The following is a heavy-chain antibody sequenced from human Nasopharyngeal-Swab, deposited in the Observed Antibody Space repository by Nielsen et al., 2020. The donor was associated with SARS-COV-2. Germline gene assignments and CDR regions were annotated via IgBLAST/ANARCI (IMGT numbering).Heavy chain of an antibody. J-gene: IGHJ2*01. CDR1: GFTFSSYE. Sequence: GASLKISCAASGFTFSSYEMNWVRQAPGKGLEWVSYISSSGSTIYYADSVKGRFTISRDNAKNSLYLQMNSLRAEDAALYYCAKGTTVTGYWYFDLWGRGTPVTVSS. CDR2: ISSSGSTI. CDR3: AKGTTVTGYWYFDL. V-gene: IGHV3-48*03. D-gene: IGHD4-17*01.